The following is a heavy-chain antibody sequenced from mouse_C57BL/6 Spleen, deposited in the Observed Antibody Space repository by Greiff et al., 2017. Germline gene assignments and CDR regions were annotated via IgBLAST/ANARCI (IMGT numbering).Heavy chain of an antibody. V-gene: IGHV5-4*01. CDR3: AREELRAY. CDR2: ISDGGSYT. D-gene: IGHD1-1*01. Sequence: EVQLVESGGGLVKPGGSLKLSCAASGFTFSSYAMSWVRQTPEKRLEWVATISDGGSYTYYPDNVKGRFTISRDNAKNNLYLQMSHLKSEDTAMYYCAREELRAYWGQGTLVTVSA. CDR1: GFTFSSYA. J-gene: IGHJ3*01.